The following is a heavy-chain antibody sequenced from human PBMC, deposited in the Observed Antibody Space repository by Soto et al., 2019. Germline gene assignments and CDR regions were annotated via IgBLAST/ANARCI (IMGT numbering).Heavy chain of an antibody. J-gene: IGHJ5*02. V-gene: IGHV3-66*01. D-gene: IGHD4-4*01. CDR2: IYSAGST. Sequence: EVQMVESGGGLVQPGGSLRLSCAASGFIVSSSYMSWVRQAPGKGLEWVAVIYSAGSTYYADSVKGRFTIYRDSSKNTLYLQMDSLRVEDTAVYYCARSPTRTNYAYCFDPWGQGTLVTVSS. CDR1: GFIVSSSY. CDR3: ARSPTRTNYAYCFDP.